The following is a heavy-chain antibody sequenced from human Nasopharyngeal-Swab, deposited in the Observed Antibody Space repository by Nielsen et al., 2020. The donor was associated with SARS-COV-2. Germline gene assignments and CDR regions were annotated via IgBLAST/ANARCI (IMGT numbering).Heavy chain of an antibody. V-gene: IGHV3-30*18. Sequence: GGSLRLSCAASGFTFRNYGMHWVRQAPGKGLKGWTVISHDGSNTYYADSVKGRFTISRDNSKDTLYLQMNSLRAEDTAVYYCAKDSGSGWYSIFDSWGQGTLVTVSS. CDR1: GFTFRNYG. D-gene: IGHD6-19*01. CDR2: ISHDGSNT. J-gene: IGHJ4*02. CDR3: AKDSGSGWYSIFDS.